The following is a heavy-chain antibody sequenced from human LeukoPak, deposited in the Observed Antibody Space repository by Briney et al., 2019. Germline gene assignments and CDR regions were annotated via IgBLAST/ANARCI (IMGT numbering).Heavy chain of an antibody. CDR2: ITPNNGGT. Sequence: ASVKVSCRASGYIFTGYYMHWVRQAPGQGLEWMGWITPNNGGTNYAQNLQGRVTITRDTSMSTAYMELSSLRSDDTAVYYCARLINGGRAFDIWGQGTVVTVS. D-gene: IGHD3-16*01. V-gene: IGHV1-2*02. CDR1: GYIFTGYY. CDR3: ARLINGGRAFDI. J-gene: IGHJ3*02.